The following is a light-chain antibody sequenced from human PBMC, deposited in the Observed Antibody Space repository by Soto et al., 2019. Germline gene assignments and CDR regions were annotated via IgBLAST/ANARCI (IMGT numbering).Light chain of an antibody. Sequence: QSVLTQPHSVSGAPGQRVTISCTGSSSNLGANYHVHWYQQLPGRAPKLLIYGSTNRPSGVADRISGAKSGTSASLAITGLQAEADADYYCQSYDNNFSGGVFGGGTKLTVL. CDR3: QSYDNNFSGGV. CDR1: SSNLGANYH. V-gene: IGLV1-40*01. J-gene: IGLJ3*02. CDR2: GST.